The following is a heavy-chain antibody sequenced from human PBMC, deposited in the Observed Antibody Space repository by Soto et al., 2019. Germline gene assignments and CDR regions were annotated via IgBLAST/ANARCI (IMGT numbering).Heavy chain of an antibody. CDR3: ASDRGSGSDYRGGMDV. Sequence: QVQLQESGPGLVKPSETLSLTCTVSGGSISSYYWSWIRQPPGKGLEWIGYIYYSGSTNYNPSLTSRVSISVDTSTNQFSLKLSSVTAAHTAVYYCASDRGSGSDYRGGMDVWGHGTTVTVSS. J-gene: IGHJ6*02. CDR2: IYYSGST. D-gene: IGHD3-10*01. V-gene: IGHV4-59*01. CDR1: GGSISSYY.